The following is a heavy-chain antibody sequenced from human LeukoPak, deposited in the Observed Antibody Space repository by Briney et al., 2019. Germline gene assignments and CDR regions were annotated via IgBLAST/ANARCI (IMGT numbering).Heavy chain of an antibody. CDR3: ARRGYYDILTDHDY. D-gene: IGHD3-9*01. CDR2: IYYSGST. J-gene: IGHJ4*02. Sequence: SETLSLTCTVSGGSISSSSYYWGWIRQPPGKGLEWIGSIYYSGSTYYNPSLKSRVTISVDTSKNQFSLKLSSVTAADTAVYYCARRGYYDILTDHDYWGQGTLVTVSS. V-gene: IGHV4-39*01. CDR1: GGSISSSSYY.